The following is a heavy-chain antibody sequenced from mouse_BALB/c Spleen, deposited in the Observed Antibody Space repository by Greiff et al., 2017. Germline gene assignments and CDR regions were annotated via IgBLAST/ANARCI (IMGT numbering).Heavy chain of an antibody. D-gene: IGHD2-4*01. CDR3: ARWEKYDDEAMDD. Sequence: EVKLVESGGGLVQPGGSRKLSCAASGFTFSSFGMHWVRQAPEKGLEWVAYISSGSSTIYYADTVKGRFTISRDNPKNTLFLQMTSLRSEDTAMFFCARWEKYDDEAMDDWGQGTSVTVSS. CDR1: GFTFSSFG. J-gene: IGHJ4*01. CDR2: ISSGSSTI. V-gene: IGHV5-17*02.